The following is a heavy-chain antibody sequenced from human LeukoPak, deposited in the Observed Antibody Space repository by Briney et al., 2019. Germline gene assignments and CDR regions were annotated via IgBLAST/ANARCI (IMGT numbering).Heavy chain of an antibody. D-gene: IGHD3-10*01. J-gene: IGHJ4*02. V-gene: IGHV3-23*01. CDR3: AKPFYYGSGSYGDYFDY. CDR2: ISGSGGST. CDR1: GFTFSSYA. Sequence: GGSLRLSCAASGFTFSSYAMSWVRQAPGKGLEWVSAISGSGGSTYYADSVKGRFTISRDNSKSTLYLQMNSLRAEDTAVYYCAKPFYYGSGSYGDYFDYWGQGTLVTVSS.